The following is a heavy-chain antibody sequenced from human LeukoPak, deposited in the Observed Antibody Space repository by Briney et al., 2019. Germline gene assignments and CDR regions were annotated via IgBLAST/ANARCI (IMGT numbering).Heavy chain of an antibody. V-gene: IGHV4-39*01. J-gene: IGHJ4*02. CDR3: ARHVSRHFDY. CDR1: GGSISSGGYY. Sequence: SETLSLTCTVSGGSISSGGYYWAWIRQPPGKGLEWIGSIYYSGGTYYNPSLKSRATISVDTSKNQFSLKLSSVTAADTAVYYCARHVSRHFDYWGQGTLVTVSS. CDR2: IYYSGGT.